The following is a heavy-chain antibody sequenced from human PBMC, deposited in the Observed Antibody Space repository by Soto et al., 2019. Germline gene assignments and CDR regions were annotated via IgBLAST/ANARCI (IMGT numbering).Heavy chain of an antibody. CDR2: INAGNGNT. V-gene: IGHV1-3*01. Sequence: GASVKVSCKASGYTFTSYAMHWVRQAPGQRLEWMGWINAGNGNTKYSQKFQGRVTITRDTSTTTAYMELRNLRSDDTAVYYCARDPYHVLMVNAPNLYGMDVWGQGTTVTVSS. CDR3: ARDPYHVLMVNAPNLYGMDV. CDR1: GYTFTSYA. D-gene: IGHD2-8*01. J-gene: IGHJ6*02.